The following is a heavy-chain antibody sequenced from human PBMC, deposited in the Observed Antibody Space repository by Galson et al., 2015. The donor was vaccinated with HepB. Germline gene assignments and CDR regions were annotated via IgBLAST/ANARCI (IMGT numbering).Heavy chain of an antibody. D-gene: IGHD6-19*01. V-gene: IGHV3-11*06. Sequence: SLRLSCAASGFTFSDYYMNWIRQAPGKGLEWLSYISGSGTYTKYADSVKGRFTVSRDNTKNSLYLHLSSLRVEDTAVYYCARDLETSGWYFQYWGQGSLVTVSS. CDR1: GFTFSDYY. J-gene: IGHJ4*02. CDR2: ISGSGTYT. CDR3: ARDLETSGWYFQY.